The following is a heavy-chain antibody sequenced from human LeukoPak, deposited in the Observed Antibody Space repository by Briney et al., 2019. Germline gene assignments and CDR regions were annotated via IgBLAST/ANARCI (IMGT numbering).Heavy chain of an antibody. CDR1: GFSFSAYP. D-gene: IGHD3-22*01. CDR3: AKDPTYYYDSSGYYYVPYYFDY. CDR2: ISASGDVT. V-gene: IGHV3-23*01. J-gene: IGHJ4*02. Sequence: PGGSLRLSCAASGFSFSAYPMGWVRQAPGKGLQWLSGISASGDVTFHADRVKGRFAISRDNSKNTLYLQMNSLRAEDTAVYYCAKDPTYYYDSSGYYYVPYYFDYWGQGTLVTVSS.